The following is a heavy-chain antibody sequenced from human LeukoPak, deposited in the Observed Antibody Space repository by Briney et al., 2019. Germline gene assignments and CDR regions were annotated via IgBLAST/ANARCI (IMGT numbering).Heavy chain of an antibody. CDR1: DYTFTSYG. Sequence: ASVKVSCKASDYTFTSYGISWVRQAPGQGLEWXXXXXPYNGNTNYAQKLQGRVTMTTDTSTSTAYMELRSLRSDDTAVYYCARDRLVLWFGESSSFDYWGQGTLVTVSS. CDR2: XXPYNGNT. D-gene: IGHD3-10*01. V-gene: IGHV1-18*04. J-gene: IGHJ4*02. CDR3: ARDRLVLWFGESSSFDY.